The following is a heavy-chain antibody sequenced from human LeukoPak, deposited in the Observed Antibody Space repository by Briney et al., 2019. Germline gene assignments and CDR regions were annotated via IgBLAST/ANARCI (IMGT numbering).Heavy chain of an antibody. V-gene: IGHV3-23*01. D-gene: IGHD6-13*01. Sequence: GGSLRLSCAASGFTFSSYAMSWVRQAPGKGLEWVSAISGSGGSTYYADSVKGRFTISRDNSKNTLYLQMNSLRAEDTAVYYCARVRQQLARYYYYYMDVWGKGTTVTVSS. CDR1: GFTFSSYA. J-gene: IGHJ6*03. CDR2: ISGSGGST. CDR3: ARVRQQLARYYYYYMDV.